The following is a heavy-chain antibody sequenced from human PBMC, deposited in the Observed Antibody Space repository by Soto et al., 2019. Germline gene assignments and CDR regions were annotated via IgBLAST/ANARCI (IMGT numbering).Heavy chain of an antibody. Sequence: SETMSLTCTVSGGSISISSYYWGWIRQPPAKGLEWIGSIDYSGSTYYNPSLKSRVTISVDTSKNQFSLKLSSVTAADTAVYYCARDLCGGDCYYFDCWGQGTLVT. CDR2: IDYSGST. CDR1: GGSISISSYY. J-gene: IGHJ4*01. V-gene: IGHV4-39*02. CDR3: ARDLCGGDCYYFDC. D-gene: IGHD2-21*02.